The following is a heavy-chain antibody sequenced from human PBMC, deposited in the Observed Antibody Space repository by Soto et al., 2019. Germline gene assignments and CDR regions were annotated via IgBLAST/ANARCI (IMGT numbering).Heavy chain of an antibody. Sequence: SQTLSLTCAISGDSVSKNRATWNWIRQSPARGLEWLGRTYYRSKWYNDYAVSVKSRITINPDTSKNQFSLQLNSVTPEDTAVNYCARGSLRGGNWYFDLWGRGTLVTVYS. CDR3: ARGSLRGGNWYFDL. V-gene: IGHV6-1*01. J-gene: IGHJ2*01. CDR1: GDSVSKNRAT. D-gene: IGHD3-16*01. CDR2: TYYRSKWYN.